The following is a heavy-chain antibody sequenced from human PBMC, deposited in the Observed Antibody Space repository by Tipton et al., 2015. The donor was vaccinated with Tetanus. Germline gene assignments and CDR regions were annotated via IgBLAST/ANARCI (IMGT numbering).Heavy chain of an antibody. Sequence: TLSLTCSVSGGSISSSDHYWGWIRQPPGKGLEWIGYISYSGRTHYNPSLKSRISISRDTSKNQFSLKLSSVTAADTAVYYCARNGYNYGYFSDHWGQGTLVTVSS. CDR3: ARNGYNYGYFSDH. D-gene: IGHD5-18*01. CDR1: GGSISSSDHY. CDR2: ISYSGRT. V-gene: IGHV4-30-4*01. J-gene: IGHJ5*02.